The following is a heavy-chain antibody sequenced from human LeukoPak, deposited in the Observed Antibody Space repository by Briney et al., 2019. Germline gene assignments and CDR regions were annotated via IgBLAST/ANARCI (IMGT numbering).Heavy chain of an antibody. CDR2: ISAYDGNT. CDR1: GYIFTSYG. D-gene: IGHD4-11*01. J-gene: IGHJ4*02. CDR3: ARDFDYRTDTDY. V-gene: IGHV1-18*01. Sequence: GASVKVSCKASGYIFTSYGISWVRQAPGQGLEWMGWISAYDGNTNYAQKFQDRVTMTTDTSTSTAYMELRSLRFDDTAVYYCARDFDYRTDTDYWGQGTLVTVSS.